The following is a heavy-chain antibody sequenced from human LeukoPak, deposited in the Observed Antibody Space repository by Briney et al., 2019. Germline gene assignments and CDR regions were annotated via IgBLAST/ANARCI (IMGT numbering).Heavy chain of an antibody. CDR3: ARDAIAVAGNYYYYGMDV. J-gene: IGHJ6*02. Sequence: GGSLRLSCAASGFTFSSYWMSWVRQAPGKGLEWVANIKQDGSEKYYVDSVQGRFTISRDNAKNSLYLQMNSLRAEDTAVYYCARDAIAVAGNYYYYGMDVWGQGTTVTVSS. CDR2: IKQDGSEK. D-gene: IGHD6-19*01. V-gene: IGHV3-7*01. CDR1: GFTFSSYW.